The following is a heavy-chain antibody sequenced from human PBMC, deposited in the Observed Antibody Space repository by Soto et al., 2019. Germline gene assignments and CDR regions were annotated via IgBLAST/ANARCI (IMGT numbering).Heavy chain of an antibody. V-gene: IGHV4-31*03. CDR2: IYYSGST. CDR3: ARGGGGYDAFDI. Sequence: SETLSLTCTVSGGSISSGGYYWSWIRQHPGKGLEWIGYIYYSGSTCYNPSLKSRVTISVDTSKNQFSLKLSSVTAADTAVYYCARGGGGYDAFDIWGQGTMVTVSS. CDR1: GGSISSGGYY. D-gene: IGHD3-22*01. J-gene: IGHJ3*02.